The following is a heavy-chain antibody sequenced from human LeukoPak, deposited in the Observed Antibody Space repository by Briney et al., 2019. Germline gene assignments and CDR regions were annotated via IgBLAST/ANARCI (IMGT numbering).Heavy chain of an antibody. V-gene: IGHV3-23*01. CDR1: GFTFNNFA. J-gene: IGHJ4*02. Sequence: RGALTPPLTSTGFTFNNFALNLGRPAPRDGPGWVSAISGSGGSTYYADSVKGRFTISRDNSKNTLYLQMNSLRAEDTAVYYCARVEVRGVMGYWGQGNLVTVSS. D-gene: IGHD3-10*01. CDR2: ISGSGGST. CDR3: ARVEVRGVMGY.